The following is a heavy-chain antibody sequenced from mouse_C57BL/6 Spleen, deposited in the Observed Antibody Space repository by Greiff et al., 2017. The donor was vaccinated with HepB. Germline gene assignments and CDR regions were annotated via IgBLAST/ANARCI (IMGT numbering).Heavy chain of an antibody. CDR1: GYTFTSYW. J-gene: IGHJ1*03. Sequence: QVHVKQPGAELVKPGASVKMSCKASGYTFTSYWITWVKQRPGQGLEWIGDIYPGSGSTNYNEKFKSKATLTVDTSSSTAYMQLSGLTSEDSAVYYCARREVYYYGSSDYWYFDVWGTGTTVTVSS. CDR3: ARREVYYYGSSDYWYFDV. CDR2: IYPGSGST. V-gene: IGHV1-55*01. D-gene: IGHD1-1*01.